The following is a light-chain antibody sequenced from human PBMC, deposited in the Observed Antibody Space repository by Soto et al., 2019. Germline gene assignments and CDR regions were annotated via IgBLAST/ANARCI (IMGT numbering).Light chain of an antibody. Sequence: EIVMTQSPATLSVSPGERATLSCRASQSINNNLAWYQQKRGQGPRLLIYGASSRATGTPARFSGSGSGTEFTLTISSLQSEVFAIYYCQQYKDWPLPFGGGTKVEIK. J-gene: IGKJ4*01. V-gene: IGKV3-15*01. CDR1: QSINNN. CDR3: QQYKDWPLP. CDR2: GAS.